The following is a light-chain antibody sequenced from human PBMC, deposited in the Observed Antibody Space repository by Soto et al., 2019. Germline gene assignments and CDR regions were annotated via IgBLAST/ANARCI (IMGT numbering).Light chain of an antibody. J-gene: IGKJ1*01. V-gene: IGKV3-11*01. CDR1: QGVSSF. CDR2: DSS. CDR3: QQRSNWPWT. Sequence: EIVLTQSPATLSLSPGARATLSCRASQGVSSFLAWYQQKPGQAPRLLIYDSSNRATGIPVRFSGSGSGTDFTLTISSLEPEDFAVYYCQQRSNWPWTFGQGTKVESK.